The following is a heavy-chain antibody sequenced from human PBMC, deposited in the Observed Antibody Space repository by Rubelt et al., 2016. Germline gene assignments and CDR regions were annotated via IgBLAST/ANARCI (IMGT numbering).Heavy chain of an antibody. CDR1: GFTFSSYG. Sequence: QVQLVESGGGVVQPGRSLRLSCAASGFTFSSYGMHWVRQAPGKGLEWVAVISYDGSNKYYADSVKGGFTISSDNSKNTLYLQMNVLRAEDTAVYYCAKGLGYYDSSHSLAGSGVDYWGQGTLVTVSS. J-gene: IGHJ4*02. D-gene: IGHD3-22*01. V-gene: IGHV3-30*18. CDR3: AKGLGYYDSSHSLAGSGVDY. CDR2: ISYDGSNK.